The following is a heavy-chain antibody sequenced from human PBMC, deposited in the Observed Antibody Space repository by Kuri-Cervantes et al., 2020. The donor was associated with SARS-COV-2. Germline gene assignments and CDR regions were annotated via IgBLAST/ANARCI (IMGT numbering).Heavy chain of an antibody. CDR2: IIPNSGGT. D-gene: IGHD2-2*02. V-gene: IGHV1-2*04. CDR3: ARDFSCSSTSCYTGHYYGMDV. Sequence: ASVKVSCKASGGTFSSYAISWVRQAPGQGLEWMGGIIPNSGGTNYAQKFQGWVTMTRDTSISTAYMELSRLRSDDTAVYYCARDFSCSSTSCYTGHYYGMDVWGQGTTVTVSS. J-gene: IGHJ6*02. CDR1: GGTFSSYA.